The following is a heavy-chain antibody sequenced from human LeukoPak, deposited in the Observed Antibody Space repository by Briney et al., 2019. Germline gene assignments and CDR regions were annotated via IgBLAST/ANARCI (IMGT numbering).Heavy chain of an antibody. CDR1: GCTFTSYG. J-gene: IGHJ4*02. CDR3: ARAYDFWSGYSALYYFDY. D-gene: IGHD3-3*01. CDR2: MNPNSGNT. V-gene: IGHV1-8*03. Sequence: ASVKVSCKASGCTFTSYGINWVRQATGQGLEWVGWMNPNSGNTGYAQKFQGRVTITRNTSISTAYMELSSLRSEDTAVYYCARAYDFWSGYSALYYFDYWGQGTLVTVSS.